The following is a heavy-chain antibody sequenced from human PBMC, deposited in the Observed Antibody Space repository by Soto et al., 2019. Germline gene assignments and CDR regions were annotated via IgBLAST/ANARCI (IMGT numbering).Heavy chain of an antibody. CDR3: VKDGSSGWPYYYGMDV. D-gene: IGHD6-19*01. CDR2: ISYDGSNK. CDR1: GFTFSGYG. J-gene: IGHJ6*02. Sequence: QTGGSLRLSCAASGFTFSGYGMHWVRQAPGKGLEWVAVISYDGSNKYYADSVKGRFSISRDNSKNTLYLQMSSLRAEDTAVYYCVKDGSSGWPYYYGMDVWGQGTTVTVSS. V-gene: IGHV3-30*18.